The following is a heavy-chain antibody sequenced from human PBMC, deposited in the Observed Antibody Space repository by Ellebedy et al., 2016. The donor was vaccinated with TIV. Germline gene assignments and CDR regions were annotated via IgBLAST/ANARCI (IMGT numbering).Heavy chain of an antibody. CDR3: ARDPGDSSSSAFDY. D-gene: IGHD6-6*01. J-gene: IGHJ4*02. CDR1: GDSISSNSVT. CDR2: TYYRAKWYN. V-gene: IGHV6-1*01. Sequence: SCAISGDSISSNSVTWSWIRQSPSRGLEWLGRTYYRAKWYNDYAVSVKSRITINPDTSKNQFSLQLNSVTPEDTAVYYCARDPGDSSSSAFDYWGQGTLVTVSS.